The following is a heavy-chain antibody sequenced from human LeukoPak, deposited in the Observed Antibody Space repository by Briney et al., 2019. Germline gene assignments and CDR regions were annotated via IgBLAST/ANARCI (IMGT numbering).Heavy chain of an antibody. J-gene: IGHJ6*04. CDR2: MNFILNSS. V-gene: IGHV1-69*05. D-gene: IGHD2-8*01. CDR3: ARTFLRGAYYWSLTVI. CDR1: GCTFSNHG. Sequence: GSAVKISCQASGCTFSNHGFSWVRQAPAQGLEWVGVMNFILNSSSHAQKFQGRVSITTDGSKTTVNMELSSLRSEDTAVYYCARTFLRGAYYWSLTVIGGKGTTVTVSS.